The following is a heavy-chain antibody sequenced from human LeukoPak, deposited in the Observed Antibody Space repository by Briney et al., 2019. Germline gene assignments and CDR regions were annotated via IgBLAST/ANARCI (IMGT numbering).Heavy chain of an antibody. CDR3: AKEGFMTTPDY. CDR1: GFTFSSYG. D-gene: IGHD4-17*01. J-gene: IGHJ4*02. Sequence: GGFLRPSCAASGFTFSSYGMHWVRQAPGKGLEWVAVISYDGSNKYYADSVKGRFTISRDNSKNTLYLQMNSLRAEDTAVYYCAKEGFMTTPDYWGQGTLVTVSS. CDR2: ISYDGSNK. V-gene: IGHV3-30*18.